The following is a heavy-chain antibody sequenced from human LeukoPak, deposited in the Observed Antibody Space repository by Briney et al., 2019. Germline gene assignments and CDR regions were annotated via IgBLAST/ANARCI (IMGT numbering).Heavy chain of an antibody. Sequence: GGSLRLSCAASGFSFSSFAMTWVRQAPGKGLEWVSSITAGHYPTYNTDSVKGRFTISRDNTKNTLYLQMNSLRADDTAVYYCTKDPNGDYVGAFDPWGQGTLVTVSS. D-gene: IGHD4-17*01. J-gene: IGHJ5*02. V-gene: IGHV3-23*01. CDR3: TKDPNGDYVGAFDP. CDR1: GFSFSSFA. CDR2: ITAGHYPT.